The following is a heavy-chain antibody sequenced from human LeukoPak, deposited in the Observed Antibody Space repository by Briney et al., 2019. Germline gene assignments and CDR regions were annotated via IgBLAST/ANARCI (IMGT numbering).Heavy chain of an antibody. J-gene: IGHJ4*02. Sequence: AGGSLRLSCAASGFTFSTYTMYWIRHPPGKSLEWVSIIGSSGGGIHYADSVKGRFTISRDNSKNTLYLQMNSLRAEDTAVYHCALEGGYCSSATCYGPDYWGQGNLVTVSS. CDR1: GFTFSTYT. D-gene: IGHD2-2*01. CDR3: ALEGGYCSSATCYGPDY. V-gene: IGHV3-23*01. CDR2: IGSSGGGI.